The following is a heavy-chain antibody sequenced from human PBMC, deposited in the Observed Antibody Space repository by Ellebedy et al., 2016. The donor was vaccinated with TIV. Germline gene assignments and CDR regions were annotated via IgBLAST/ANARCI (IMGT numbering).Heavy chain of an antibody. J-gene: IGHJ4*02. CDR2: ISYDGSNK. CDR1: GFTFSSYA. Sequence: GESLKISCAASGFTFSSYAMHWVRQAPGKGLGWVAVISYDGSNKYYADSVKGRFTISRDNSKNTLYLQMKSLRAEDTAVYYCAKDRVYYYDSSGYRGSDYWGQGTLVTVSS. V-gene: IGHV3-30-3*01. D-gene: IGHD3-22*01. CDR3: AKDRVYYYDSSGYRGSDY.